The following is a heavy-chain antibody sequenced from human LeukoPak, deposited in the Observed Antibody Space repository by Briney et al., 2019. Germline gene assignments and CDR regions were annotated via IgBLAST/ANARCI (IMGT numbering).Heavy chain of an antibody. J-gene: IGHJ6*03. CDR3: ARGNVMGDFDWPSYYYYYMDV. D-gene: IGHD3-9*01. Sequence: PSETLSLTCTVSGGSIRSFCWTWIRQTSGKGLDWIGHFCSSCTTTYNPSLNGRVTMSLDASKTEFSLKLRSVIAADTAMYYCARGNVMGDFDWPSYYYYYMDVWGKGTTVTVSS. V-gene: IGHV4-59*01. CDR1: GGSIRSFC. CDR2: FCSSCTT.